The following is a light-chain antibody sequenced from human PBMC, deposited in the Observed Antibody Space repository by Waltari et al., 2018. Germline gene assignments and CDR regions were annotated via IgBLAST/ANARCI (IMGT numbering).Light chain of an antibody. Sequence: DIQMTQFPTSLSASVEDRVTITCRASQTITNYLNWYQQKSGKAPRLLIYGASNLQGGFPSRFRGSGSGTDVTLTISNLQPEDFATCYCQQTYITPRTFGQGTKVEIK. CDR3: QQTYITPRT. CDR2: GAS. V-gene: IGKV1-39*01. J-gene: IGKJ1*01. CDR1: QTITNY.